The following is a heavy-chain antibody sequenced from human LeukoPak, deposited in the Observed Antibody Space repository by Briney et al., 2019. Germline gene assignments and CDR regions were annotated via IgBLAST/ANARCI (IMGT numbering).Heavy chain of an antibody. CDR1: GFTFTSSA. V-gene: IGHV1-58*01. Sequence: TSVKVSCKASGFTFTSSAVQWVRQARGQRLEWIGWIVVGSGNINYAQKFQERVTITRDMSTSTAYMELSSLRSEDTAVYYCAAGGYDILTGYYEFDPWGQGTLVTVSS. J-gene: IGHJ5*02. CDR3: AAGGYDILTGYYEFDP. D-gene: IGHD3-9*01. CDR2: IVVGSGNI.